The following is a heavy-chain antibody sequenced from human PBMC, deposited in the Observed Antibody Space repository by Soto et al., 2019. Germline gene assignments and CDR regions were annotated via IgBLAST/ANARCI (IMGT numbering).Heavy chain of an antibody. V-gene: IGHV4-31*03. CDR3: ARVPHYYGSGSRYYYGMDV. CDR1: GGSISSGGYY. D-gene: IGHD3-10*01. Sequence: PSETLSLTCTVSGGSISSGGYYWSWIRQHPGKGLEWIGYIYYSGSTYYNPSLKSRVTISVDTSKNQFSLKLSSVTAADTAVYYCARVPHYYGSGSRYYYGMDVWGQGTTVTVSS. J-gene: IGHJ6*02. CDR2: IYYSGST.